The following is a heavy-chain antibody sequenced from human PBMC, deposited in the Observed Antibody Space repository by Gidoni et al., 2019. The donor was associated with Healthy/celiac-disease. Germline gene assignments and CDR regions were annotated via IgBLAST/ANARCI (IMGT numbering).Heavy chain of an antibody. CDR1: GFTFSSYS. V-gene: IGHV3-21*01. J-gene: IGHJ3*02. Sequence: EVQLVESGGGLVKPGGSLRLSCAASGFTFSSYSMNWVRQAPGKGLEWVSSISSSSSYIYYADSVKGRFTISRDNAKNSLYLQMNSLRAEDTAVYYCARAGVVPAGDAFDIWGQGTMVTVSS. D-gene: IGHD2-2*01. CDR3: ARAGVVPAGDAFDI. CDR2: ISSSSSYI.